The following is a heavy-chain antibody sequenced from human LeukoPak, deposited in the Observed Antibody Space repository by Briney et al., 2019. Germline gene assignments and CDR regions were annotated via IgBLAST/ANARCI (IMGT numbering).Heavy chain of an antibody. CDR1: GYTLTELS. V-gene: IGHV1-24*01. J-gene: IGHJ4*02. CDR3: ATDHPYSSSWYYDY. D-gene: IGHD6-13*01. CDR2: FDPEDGET. Sequence: GASVKVSCKVSGYTLTELSMRWVRQAPGKGLEWMGGFDPEDGETIYAQKFQGRVTMTEDTSTDTAYMELSSLRSEDTAVYYCATDHPYSSSWYYDYWGQGTLVTVSS.